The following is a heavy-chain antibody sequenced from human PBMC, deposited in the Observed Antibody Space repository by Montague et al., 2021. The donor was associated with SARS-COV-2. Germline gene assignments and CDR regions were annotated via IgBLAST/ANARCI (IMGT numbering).Heavy chain of an antibody. Sequence: SETLSLTCTVSGGSVSSDNWWTWVRQPPGKGLEWIGEIYHSGTTNYNPSLQSRVTISVDKSRNHLSLNLRSVTAADTAMYYCALPLGGARFDPWGQEILVTVSS. CDR2: IYHSGTT. CDR3: ALPLGGARFDP. V-gene: IGHV4-4*02. CDR1: GGSVSSDNW. J-gene: IGHJ5*02. D-gene: IGHD1-26*01.